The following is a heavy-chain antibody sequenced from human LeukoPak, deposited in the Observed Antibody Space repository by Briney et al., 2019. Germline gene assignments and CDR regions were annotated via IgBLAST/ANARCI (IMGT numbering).Heavy chain of an antibody. Sequence: GGSLRLSCAASGFSLSSYGWHWVRKAPGKELEYVSGLSSDGGSTYYATSAKGRFIISRDNSKNMLYLQVGSLRAEDMAVYYCAREQNYYYYMDVWGKGTTVTVSS. CDR2: LSSDGGST. J-gene: IGHJ6*03. V-gene: IGHV3-64*01. CDR1: GFSLSSYG. CDR3: AREQNYYYYMDV.